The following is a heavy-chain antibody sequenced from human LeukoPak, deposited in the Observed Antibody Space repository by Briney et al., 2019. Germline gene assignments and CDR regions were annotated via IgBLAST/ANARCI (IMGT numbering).Heavy chain of an antibody. J-gene: IGHJ5*02. CDR3: ARGVSARFDP. V-gene: IGHV4-39*07. CDR2: IYYSGST. CDR1: GGYISSSSYF. Sequence: SETLSLTCTVSGGYISSSSYFWGWIRQPPGKGLEWIGSIYYSGSTYYNPSLKSRVTISVDTSKNQFSLKLSSVTAADTAVYYCARGVSARFDPWGQGTLVTVSS.